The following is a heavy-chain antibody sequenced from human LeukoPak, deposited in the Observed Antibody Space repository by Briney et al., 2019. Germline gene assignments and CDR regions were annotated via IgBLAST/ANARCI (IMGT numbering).Heavy chain of an antibody. CDR3: ARDFSQYYYDSSGAFDP. CDR2: IKEDGSQR. J-gene: IGHJ5*02. CDR1: GFSFSRDW. D-gene: IGHD3-22*01. Sequence: GGSLRLSCGASGFSFSRDWMSWVRQVPGKGLEWVANIKEDGSQRYYADSVKGRFTISRDNAKDSLCLQMNSLRVEDTAVYYCARDFSQYYYDSSGAFDPWGQGTLVTVSS. V-gene: IGHV3-7*03.